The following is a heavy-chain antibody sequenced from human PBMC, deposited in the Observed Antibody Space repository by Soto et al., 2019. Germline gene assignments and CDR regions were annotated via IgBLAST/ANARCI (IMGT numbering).Heavy chain of an antibody. J-gene: IGHJ5*02. Sequence: ASVKVSCKASGYTFTSYGISWVRQAPGQGLEWMGWISAYNGNTNYAQKLQGRVTMTTDTSTSTAYMELRSLRSDDTAVYYCARDLTTGNWKPGIDPWGQGTLVTVSS. CDR2: ISAYNGNT. CDR3: ARDLTTGNWKPGIDP. CDR1: GYTFTSYG. V-gene: IGHV1-18*04. D-gene: IGHD1-1*01.